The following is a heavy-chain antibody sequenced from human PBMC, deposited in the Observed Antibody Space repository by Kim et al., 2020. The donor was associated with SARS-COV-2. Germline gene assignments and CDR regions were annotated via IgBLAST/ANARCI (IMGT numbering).Heavy chain of an antibody. CDR3: AGYGRGYGSGSYYNAPNDAFDI. CDR1: GGSISSSSYY. Sequence: SETLSLTCTVSGGSISSSSYYWGWIRQPPGKGLEWIGSIYYSGSTYYNPSLKSRVTISVDTSKNQFSLKLSSVTAADTAVYYCAGYGRGYGSGSYYNAPNDAFDIWGQGTMVTVSS. CDR2: IYYSGST. D-gene: IGHD3-10*01. J-gene: IGHJ3*02. V-gene: IGHV4-39*01.